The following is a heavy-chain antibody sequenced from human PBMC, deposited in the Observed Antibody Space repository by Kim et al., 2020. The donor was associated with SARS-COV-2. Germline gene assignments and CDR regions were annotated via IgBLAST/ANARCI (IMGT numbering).Heavy chain of an antibody. CDR3: ARGRTPPRGNWFDP. D-gene: IGHD3-16*01. J-gene: IGHJ5*02. CDR1: GGSFSGYY. CDR2: INHSGST. V-gene: IGHV4-34*01. Sequence: SETLSLTCAVYGGSFSGYYWSWIRQPPGKGLEWIGEINHSGSTNYNPSLKSRVTISVDTSKNQFSLKLSSVTAADTAVYYCARGRTPPRGNWFDPWGQGTLVTVSS.